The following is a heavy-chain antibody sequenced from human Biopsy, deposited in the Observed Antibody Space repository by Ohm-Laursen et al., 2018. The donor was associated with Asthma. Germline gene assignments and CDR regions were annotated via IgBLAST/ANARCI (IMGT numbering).Heavy chain of an antibody. Sequence: SVKVSCKSLGGTFNTYVIGWMRQAPGQGLEWMGGINPVFGTTTYPQKFQDRVTITADDSTSTVYMELSSLRSEDTAVYYCARKAGSCISRTCYSLDFWGQGTLVTVSS. CDR2: INPVFGTT. V-gene: IGHV1-69*13. D-gene: IGHD2-2*01. J-gene: IGHJ4*02. CDR1: GGTFNTYV. CDR3: ARKAGSCISRTCYSLDF.